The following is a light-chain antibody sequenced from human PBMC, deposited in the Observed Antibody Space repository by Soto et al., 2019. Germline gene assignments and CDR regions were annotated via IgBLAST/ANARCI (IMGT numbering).Light chain of an antibody. CDR2: AAS. J-gene: IGKJ2*01. CDR3: QEYGSSPPT. CDR1: QSVSSNY. V-gene: IGKV3-20*01. Sequence: EIVLTQSPGTLSLSPGERVSLSCRASQSVSSNYLAWYQQKLGQAPRLLIYAASSWATGVPDRFSGSGSGTGFTLTIASLQPEDFAVDSCQEYGSSPPTFGRGTKVEIK.